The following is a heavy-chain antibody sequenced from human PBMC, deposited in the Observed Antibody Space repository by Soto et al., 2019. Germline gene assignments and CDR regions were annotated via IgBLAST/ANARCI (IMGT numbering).Heavy chain of an antibody. V-gene: IGHV3-9*01. CDR2: ITWNSGTI. D-gene: IGHD4-17*01. J-gene: IGHJ4*02. CDR1: GFTFDDYV. Sequence: GGSLRLSCAASGFTFDDYVMHWVRQGPGKGLEWVSSITWNSGTIDYADSVKGRFTISRDNSKSTLSLQMNSLRAEDTALYYCAKDTYGDYSFDFWGQGTQVTVSS. CDR3: AKDTYGDYSFDF.